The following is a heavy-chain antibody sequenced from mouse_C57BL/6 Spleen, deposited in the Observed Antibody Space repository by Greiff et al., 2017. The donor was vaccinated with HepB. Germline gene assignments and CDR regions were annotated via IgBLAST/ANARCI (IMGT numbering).Heavy chain of an antibody. CDR1: GYTFTSYW. J-gene: IGHJ2*01. V-gene: IGHV1-64*01. CDR2: IHPNSGST. CDR3: ARSDYDVDY. Sequence: QVQLKEPGAELVKPGASVKLSCKASGYTFTSYWMHWVKQRPGQGLEWIGMIHPNSGSTNYNEKFKSKATLTVDKSSSTAYMQLSSLTSEDSAVYYCARSDYDVDYWGQGTTLTVSS. D-gene: IGHD2-4*01.